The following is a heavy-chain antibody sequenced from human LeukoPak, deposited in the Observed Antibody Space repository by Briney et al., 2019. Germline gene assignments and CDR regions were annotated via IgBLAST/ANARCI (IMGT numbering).Heavy chain of an antibody. CDR1: GFTFSDYS. Sequence: PGGALRLSCAASGFTFSDYSMNWVRQAPGKGLEWVSYINSGSSTIYYVDSVEGRFPISRDNAKNSLYLQMNSLRDEDTGVYYCARIASHSSTWYDGGSWGQGTLVTVSS. J-gene: IGHJ5*02. D-gene: IGHD6-13*01. CDR2: INSGSSTI. CDR3: ARIASHSSTWYDGGS. V-gene: IGHV3-48*02.